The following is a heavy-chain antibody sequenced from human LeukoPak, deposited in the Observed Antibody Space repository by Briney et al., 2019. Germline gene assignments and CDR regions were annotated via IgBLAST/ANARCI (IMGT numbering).Heavy chain of an antibody. CDR3: AQGRGYTIFGVALYNWFDP. J-gene: IGHJ5*02. Sequence: SETLSLTCTVSGGSISSSSYYWGWIRQPPGTGLEWIGSIYYSGSTYYNPSLKSRVTISVDTSKNQFSLKLSSVTAADTAVYYLAQGRGYTIFGVALYNWFDPWGQGTLVTVSS. V-gene: IGHV4-39*07. CDR2: IYYSGST. D-gene: IGHD3-3*01. CDR1: GGSISSSSYY.